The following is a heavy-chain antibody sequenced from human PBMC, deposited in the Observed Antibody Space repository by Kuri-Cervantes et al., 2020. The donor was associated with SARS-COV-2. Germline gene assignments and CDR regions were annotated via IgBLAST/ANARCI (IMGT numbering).Heavy chain of an antibody. CDR1: GGTFSSYA. D-gene: IGHD5-24*01. V-gene: IGHV1-69*06. CDR3: ARDAIRDGYNEGY. CDR2: IIPIFGTA. J-gene: IGHJ4*02. Sequence: SVKVSCKASGGTFSSYAISWVRQAPGQGLEWMGGIIPIFGTANYVQKFQGRVTITADKSTSTAYMELSSLRSEDTAVYYCARDAIRDGYNEGYWGQGTLVTVSS.